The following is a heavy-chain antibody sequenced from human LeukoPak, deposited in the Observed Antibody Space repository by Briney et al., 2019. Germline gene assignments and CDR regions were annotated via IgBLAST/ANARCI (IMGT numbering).Heavy chain of an antibody. CDR1: GGSFSGYY. CDR3: AREYYYDSSGYWTDAFDI. CDR2: INHSGST. D-gene: IGHD3-22*01. V-gene: IGHV4-34*01. J-gene: IGHJ3*02. Sequence: SETLSLTCAVSGGSFSGYYWSWIRQPPGKGLEWIGEINHSGSTNYNPSLKSRVTISVDTSKNQFSLKLSSVTAADTAVYYCAREYYYDSSGYWTDAFDIWGQGTMVTVSS.